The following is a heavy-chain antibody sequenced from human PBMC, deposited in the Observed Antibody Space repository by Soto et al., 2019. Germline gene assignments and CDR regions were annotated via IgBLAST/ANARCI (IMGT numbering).Heavy chain of an antibody. CDR2: VYHNCNA. CDR1: VGSITTPCYS. J-gene: IGHJ6*02. V-gene: IGHV4-30-2*01. D-gene: IGHD3-10*01. Sequence: PSETLSLTCTVSVGSITTPCYSWSWIRHPPGKAPEWIGYVYHNCNAYPKPSLKSRVTISLDGAKNQFSLKMTSVTAADTGLYDCDARTYYYYGLDVWGQGTTVTVSS. CDR3: DARTYYYYGLDV.